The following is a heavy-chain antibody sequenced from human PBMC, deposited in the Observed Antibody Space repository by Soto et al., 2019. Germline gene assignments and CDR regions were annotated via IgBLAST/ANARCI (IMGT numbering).Heavy chain of an antibody. CDR1: GGSISSSSYY. J-gene: IGHJ6*02. D-gene: IGHD2-2*01. Sequence: PSETLSLTCTVSGGSISSSSYYWGWIRQPPGKGLEWIGSIYYSGSTYYNPSLKSRVTISVDTSKNQFSLKLGSVTAADTAVYYCASVSTHYYYGMDVWGQGTTVTV. CDR3: ASVSTHYYYGMDV. CDR2: IYYSGST. V-gene: IGHV4-39*01.